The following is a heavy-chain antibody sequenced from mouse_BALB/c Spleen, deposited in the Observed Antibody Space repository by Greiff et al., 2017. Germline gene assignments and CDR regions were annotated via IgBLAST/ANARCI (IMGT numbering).Heavy chain of an antibody. CDR1: GFTFTDYY. V-gene: IGHV7-3*02. Sequence: EVKLQESGGGLVQPGGSLRLSCATSGFTFTDYYMSWVRQPPGKALEWLGFIRNKANGYTTEYSASVKGRFTISRDNSQSILYLQMNTLRAEDSATYYCARDITTVVGNYAMDYWGQGTSVTVSS. D-gene: IGHD1-1*01. CDR2: IRNKANGYTT. J-gene: IGHJ4*01. CDR3: ARDITTVVGNYAMDY.